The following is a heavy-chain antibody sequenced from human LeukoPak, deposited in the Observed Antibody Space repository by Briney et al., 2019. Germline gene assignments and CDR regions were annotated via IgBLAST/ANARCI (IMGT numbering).Heavy chain of an antibody. CDR2: INHSGST. V-gene: IGHV4-34*01. CDR1: GGSFSGYY. CDR3: ATNLHPQGPFDY. J-gene: IGHJ4*02. Sequence: SETLSLTCAVYGGSFSGYYWSWIRQPPGKGLEWIGEINHSGSTNYNPSLKSRVTISVDTSKNQFSLKLSSVTAADTAVYYCATNLHPQGPFDYWGQGTLVTVSS.